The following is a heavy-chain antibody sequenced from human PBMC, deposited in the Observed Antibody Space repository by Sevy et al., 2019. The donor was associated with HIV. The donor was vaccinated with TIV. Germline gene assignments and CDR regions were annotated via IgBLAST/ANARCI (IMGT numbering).Heavy chain of an antibody. CDR3: ARHRGINYDFWSGYYTGHYYYGMDV. V-gene: IGHV4-39*01. J-gene: IGHJ6*02. Sequence: SETLSLTCTVSGGSISSSSYYWGWIRQPPGKGLEWIGSIYYSGSTYYNPSLKSRVTISVHTSKNQFSLKLSPVTAADTAVYYCARHRGINYDFWSGYYTGHYYYGMDVWGQGTTVTVSS. D-gene: IGHD3-3*01. CDR2: IYYSGST. CDR1: GGSISSSSYY.